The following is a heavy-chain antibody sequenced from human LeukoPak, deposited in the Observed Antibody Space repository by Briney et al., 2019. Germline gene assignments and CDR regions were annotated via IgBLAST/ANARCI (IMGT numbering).Heavy chain of an antibody. CDR2: IYPGDSDT. CDR3: ARPAYCSSTSCYGNWGAFDI. D-gene: IGHD2-2*01. J-gene: IGHJ3*02. Sequence: GESLKISCKGSGYSFTSYWIGWMRQMPGKGLEWMGIIYPGDSDTRYSPSFQGQVTISADKSISTAYLQWSSLKASDTAMYYCARPAYCSSTSCYGNWGAFDIWGQGTMVTVSS. V-gene: IGHV5-51*01. CDR1: GYSFTSYW.